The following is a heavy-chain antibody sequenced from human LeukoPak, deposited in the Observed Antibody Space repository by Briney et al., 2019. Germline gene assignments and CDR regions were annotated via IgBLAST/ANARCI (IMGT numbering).Heavy chain of an antibody. CDR1: EFTFSNFA. V-gene: IGHV3-23*01. CDR2: ISGSGDNT. D-gene: IGHD3-22*01. Sequence: HTGGSLRLSCAASEFTFSNFAMSWVRQAPGKGLEWVSTISGSGDNTYYADSVKGRFTISRDNSKNTLSLHMNTLRAEDTAVYYCAKDLLQTFFFDSSGYYSDAFGMWGQGTMVTVSP. CDR3: AKDLLQTFFFDSSGYYSDAFGM. J-gene: IGHJ3*02.